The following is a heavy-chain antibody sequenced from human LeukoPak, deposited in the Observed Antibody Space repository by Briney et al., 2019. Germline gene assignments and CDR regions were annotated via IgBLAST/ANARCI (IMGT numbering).Heavy chain of an antibody. V-gene: IGHV3-21*01. CDR2: ISSSSSYI. CDR3: AREPLWRSYFDY. Sequence: GGSLRLSCAASGFTFSSYSMNWVRQAPGKGLEWVSSISSSSSYIYYADSVKGRFTISRDNAKNSLYLQMNSLRAEDTAVYYCAREPLWRSYFDYWGQGTLVTASS. CDR1: GFTFSSYS. D-gene: IGHD1-1*01. J-gene: IGHJ4*02.